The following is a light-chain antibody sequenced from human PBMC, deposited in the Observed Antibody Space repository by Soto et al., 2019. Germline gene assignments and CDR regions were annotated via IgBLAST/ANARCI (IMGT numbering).Light chain of an antibody. Sequence: ELVLTQSPATLSLSPGDSATLSCRASQSVRRYLAWYQQKPGQAPRLLIYDASTRATGIPARFSGSGSETDFTLTITSLEPEDFAVYYCQQRNNWPPITFGQGTRLEIK. CDR1: QSVRRY. J-gene: IGKJ5*01. CDR3: QQRNNWPPIT. CDR2: DAS. V-gene: IGKV3-11*01.